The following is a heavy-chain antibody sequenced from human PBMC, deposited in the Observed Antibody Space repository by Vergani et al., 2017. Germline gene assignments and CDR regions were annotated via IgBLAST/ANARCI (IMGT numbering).Heavy chain of an antibody. D-gene: IGHD4-17*01. CDR2: ISSNGGST. Sequence: EVQLVESGGGLVQPGGSLRLSCSASGFTFSSYAMHWVRQAPGKGLEYVSAISSNGGSTYYADSVKGRFTISRDNSKNTLYLQMSSLRAEDTAVYYCVIPYYGAPSGYWGQGTLVTVSS. J-gene: IGHJ4*02. CDR1: GFTFSSYA. V-gene: IGHV3-64D*06. CDR3: VIPYYGAPSGY.